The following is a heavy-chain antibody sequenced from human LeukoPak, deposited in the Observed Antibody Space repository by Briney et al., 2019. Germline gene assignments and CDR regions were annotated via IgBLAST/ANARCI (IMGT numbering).Heavy chain of an antibody. CDR3: ARSVGGSYYYDY. J-gene: IGHJ4*02. CDR1: GYTFTGYY. V-gene: IGHV1-2*02. D-gene: IGHD2-15*01. Sequence: ASVTVSCKASGYTFTGYYMHWVRQAPGQGSEWKGWINPNSGGTNYAQKFQGRVTMTRDTSISTAYMELSRLRSDDTAVYYCARSVGGSYYYDYWGQGTLVTVSS. CDR2: INPNSGGT.